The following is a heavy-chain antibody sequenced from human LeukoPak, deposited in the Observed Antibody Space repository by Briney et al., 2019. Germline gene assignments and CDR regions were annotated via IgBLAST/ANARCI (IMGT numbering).Heavy chain of an antibody. CDR1: GYSISSGYC. J-gene: IGHJ4*02. CDR3: AGKYYYDTSGYFYVDY. V-gene: IGHV4-38-2*02. CDR2: IYHSGST. D-gene: IGHD3-22*01. Sequence: SETLSLTCTVSGYSISSGYCWGWIRQPPGKGLEWIGSIYHSGSTYYNPSLKSRLTISVDTSKNQFSLKLSSVTAADTAVYYCAGKYYYDTSGYFYVDYWGQGTLVTVSS.